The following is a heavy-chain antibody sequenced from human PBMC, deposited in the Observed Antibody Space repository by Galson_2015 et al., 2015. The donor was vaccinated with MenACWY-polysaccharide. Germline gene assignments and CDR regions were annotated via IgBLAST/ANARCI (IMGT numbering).Heavy chain of an antibody. Sequence: SVKVSCKAPGYTFTSYAMNWVRQAPGQGLEWMGWINTNTGNPTYAQGFTGRFVFSLDTSVSTAYLQISSLKAEDTAVYYCAREPLPYYDFWSGYYSYWGQGTLVTVSS. CDR3: AREPLPYYDFWSGYYSY. CDR2: INTNTGNP. CDR1: GYTFTSYA. V-gene: IGHV7-4-1*02. D-gene: IGHD3-3*01. J-gene: IGHJ4*02.